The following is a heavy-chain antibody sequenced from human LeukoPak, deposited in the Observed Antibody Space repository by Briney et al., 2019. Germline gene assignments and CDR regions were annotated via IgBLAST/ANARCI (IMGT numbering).Heavy chain of an antibody. CDR3: ASRITGDFRRYYYYYMDV. J-gene: IGHJ6*03. V-gene: IGHV1-18*01. D-gene: IGHD2-21*02. Sequence: ASVKVSCKASGYTFTSYGISWVRQAPGQGLEWMGWISPYNGNTNHAHKVQGRVTMTTDTATSTAYMELSSLRSEDTAVYYCASRITGDFRRYYYYYMDVWGKGTTVTVSS. CDR1: GYTFTSYG. CDR2: ISPYNGNT.